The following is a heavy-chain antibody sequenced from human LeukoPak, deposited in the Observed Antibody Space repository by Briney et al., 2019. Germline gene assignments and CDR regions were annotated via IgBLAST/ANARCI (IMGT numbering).Heavy chain of an antibody. D-gene: IGHD7-27*01. CDR1: VFTFSSYW. J-gene: IGHJ4*02. Sequence: GGSLRLSFSAPVFTFSSYWMSWVRQAPGKGLEWVANIKQNGSEKNCVDSVKGRFTISRDNAKNSLYLQMNSLRAEDTAVYYCARSTGVPENYYFDYWGQGTLVTVSS. V-gene: IGHV3-7*01. CDR3: ARSTGVPENYYFDY. CDR2: IKQNGSEK.